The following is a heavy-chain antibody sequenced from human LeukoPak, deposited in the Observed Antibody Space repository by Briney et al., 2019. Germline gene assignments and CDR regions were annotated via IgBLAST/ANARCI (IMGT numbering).Heavy chain of an antibody. Sequence: PGGSLRLSCAASGFTFSDYHMSWIRQAPGKGLEWVSYISSSSDYTHYADSVRGRFTISRDNAKNTLYLQMNSLRAEDTAVYYCAKDPTYSNWFDPWGQGTLVTVSS. V-gene: IGHV3-11*05. J-gene: IGHJ5*02. CDR1: GFTFSDYH. D-gene: IGHD5-18*01. CDR3: AKDPTYSNWFDP. CDR2: ISSSSDYT.